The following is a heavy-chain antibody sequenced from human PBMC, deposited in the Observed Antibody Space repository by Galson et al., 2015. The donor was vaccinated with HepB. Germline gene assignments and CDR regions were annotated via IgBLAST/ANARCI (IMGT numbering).Heavy chain of an antibody. CDR3: ARPRHCSGGSCYAAFDF. D-gene: IGHD2-15*01. CDR1: GYSFTYYA. J-gene: IGHJ3*01. CDR2: VSPYNGDT. Sequence: SVKVSCKASGYSFTYYAINWVRQAPGQGLEWLGWVSPYNGDTKYTEKFRGRVTMTTDTSTSTAYMYLRSLRSDDTAVYYCARPRHCSGGSCYAAFDFWGRGTMLTDSS. V-gene: IGHV1-18*01.